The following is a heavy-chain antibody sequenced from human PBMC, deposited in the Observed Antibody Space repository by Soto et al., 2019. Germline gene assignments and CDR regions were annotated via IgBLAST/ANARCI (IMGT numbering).Heavy chain of an antibody. CDR3: ARSVGIATPIHFDY. D-gene: IGHD6-13*01. Sequence: KVSCNASGYTFTGYYMHWVRQAPGQGLEWMGWINPNSGGTNYAQKFQGRVTMTRDTSISTAYMELSRLRSDDTAVYYCARSVGIATPIHFDYWGQGTLVTVSS. V-gene: IGHV1-2*02. CDR2: INPNSGGT. J-gene: IGHJ4*02. CDR1: GYTFTGYY.